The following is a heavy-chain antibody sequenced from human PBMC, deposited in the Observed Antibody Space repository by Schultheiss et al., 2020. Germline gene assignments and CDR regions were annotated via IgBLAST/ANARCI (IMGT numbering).Heavy chain of an antibody. CDR1: GFTFGDYA. J-gene: IGHJ6*03. V-gene: IGHV3-49*03. CDR2: IRSKAYGGTT. CDR3: TREGALRYFDWLPPTYYYMDV. Sequence: GESLKISCTASGFTFGDYAMSWFRQAPGKGLEWVGFIRSKAYGGTTEYAASVKGRFTISRDDSKSIAYLQMNSLKTEDTAVYYCTREGALRYFDWLPPTYYYMDVWGKGTTVTVSS. D-gene: IGHD3-9*01.